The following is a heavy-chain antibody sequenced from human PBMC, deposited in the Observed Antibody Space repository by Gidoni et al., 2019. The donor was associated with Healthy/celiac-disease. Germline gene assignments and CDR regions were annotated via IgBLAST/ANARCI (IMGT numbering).Heavy chain of an antibody. Sequence: QVQLQQSGPGLVKPSPTLSLTCPISGARVSSNSAAWNWIRQSQSRGLEWLGRTYYRSKWYNDYAVSVKSRITISPDTSKNQFSLQLNSVTPEDTAVYYCARDSVVVDDLFWFDPWGQGTLVTVSS. CDR2: TYYRSKWYN. D-gene: IGHD2-15*01. CDR1: GARVSSNSAA. V-gene: IGHV6-1*01. CDR3: ARDSVVVDDLFWFDP. J-gene: IGHJ5*02.